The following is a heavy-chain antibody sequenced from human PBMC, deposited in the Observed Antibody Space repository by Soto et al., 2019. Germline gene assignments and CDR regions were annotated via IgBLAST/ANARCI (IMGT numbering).Heavy chain of an antibody. J-gene: IGHJ2*01. V-gene: IGHV4-31*03. D-gene: IGHD6-13*01. CDR3: ARVSNVEEGIAAAGWYFGL. CDR1: GGSISTGGYY. Sequence: QVQLQESGPGLVKPSQTLSLTCTVSGGSISTGGYYWSWIRQHPGKGLEWIGYIYYSGSTYYSPSLKSRVTISVDTSKNQFSLKLSSVTAAATAVYYCARVSNVEEGIAAAGWYFGLWGRGTLVTVSS. CDR2: IYYSGST.